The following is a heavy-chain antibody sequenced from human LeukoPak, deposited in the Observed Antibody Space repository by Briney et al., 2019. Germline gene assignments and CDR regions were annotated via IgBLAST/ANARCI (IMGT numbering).Heavy chain of an antibody. Sequence: ASVNVSCKASGGTFSSYAISWVRQAPGQGLEWMGGIIPIFGTANYAQKFQGRVTITADESTSTAYMELSSLRSEDTAVYYCARGESGERIVVVPAAMPGLNYYYYGMDVWGQGTTVTVSS. CDR1: GGTFSSYA. CDR3: ARGESGERIVVVPAAMPGLNYYYYGMDV. J-gene: IGHJ6*02. V-gene: IGHV1-69*13. D-gene: IGHD2-2*01. CDR2: IIPIFGTA.